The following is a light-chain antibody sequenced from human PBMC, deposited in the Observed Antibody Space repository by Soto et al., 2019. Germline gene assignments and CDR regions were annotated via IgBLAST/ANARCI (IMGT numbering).Light chain of an antibody. J-gene: IGKJ1*01. Sequence: EIVLTQSPGTLSLSPGERATLSCRASQSVSSNYLAWYQQRPGQAPRLLIYGASSRATGIPDRFSGSVSGTDFTLTISILEPEDFAVYYCQRFGGSPGTFGQGTKVDIK. CDR1: QSVSSNY. CDR3: QRFGGSPGT. V-gene: IGKV3-20*01. CDR2: GAS.